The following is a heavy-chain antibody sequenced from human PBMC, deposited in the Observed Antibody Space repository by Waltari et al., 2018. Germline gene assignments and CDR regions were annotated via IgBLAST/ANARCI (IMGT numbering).Heavy chain of an antibody. Sequence: QVQLQESGPGLVKPSETLSLTCTVSGGSISSYYWSWIRQPPGKGLEWIGYIYYSGSTNYNPSLKSRVTISVDTSKNQFSLKLSSVTAADTAVYYCARDRHLRGSGSDAFDIWGQGTMVTVSS. V-gene: IGHV4-59*12. D-gene: IGHD3-10*01. CDR3: ARDRHLRGSGSDAFDI. CDR1: GGSISSYY. CDR2: IYYSGST. J-gene: IGHJ3*02.